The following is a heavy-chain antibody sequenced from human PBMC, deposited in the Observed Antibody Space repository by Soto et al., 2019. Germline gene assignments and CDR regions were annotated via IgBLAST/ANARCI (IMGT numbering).Heavy chain of an antibody. CDR1: GGSISSGDYY. V-gene: IGHV4-30-4*01. D-gene: IGHD2-2*01. CDR2: MFYVGAT. J-gene: IGHJ5*02. Sequence: QVQLQESGPGLVEPSQTLSLTCSVFGGSISSGDYYWSWIRQPPGKGLEWIGYMFYVGATYYNPSLKSRVPISVDTSKNQFSLKLNSVTAADTAVYHCARVARFCSSPSCRGRNWFDPWGQGTLVTVPS. CDR3: ARVARFCSSPSCRGRNWFDP.